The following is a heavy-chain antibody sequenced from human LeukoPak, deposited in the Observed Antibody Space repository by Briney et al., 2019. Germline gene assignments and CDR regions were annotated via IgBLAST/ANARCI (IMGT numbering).Heavy chain of an antibody. D-gene: IGHD3-22*01. J-gene: IGHJ3*02. CDR2: IYPGDSDT. Sequence: PGESLKISCKGSGYSFTSYWIGWVRQIPGKGLEWMGIIYPGDSDTRYSPSFQGQVTISADRSISTAYLQWSSLKASDTAMYYCARRAYYYDSSGYYSDPDAFDIWGQGTMVTVSS. CDR1: GYSFTSYW. V-gene: IGHV5-51*01. CDR3: ARRAYYYDSSGYYSDPDAFDI.